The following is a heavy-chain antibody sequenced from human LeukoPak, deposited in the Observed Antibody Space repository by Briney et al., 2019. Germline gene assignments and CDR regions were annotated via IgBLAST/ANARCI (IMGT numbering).Heavy chain of an antibody. Sequence: GGSLRLSCAASGFTFSSYAMHWVRQAPGKGLEWVAVISYDGSNKYHADSVKDRFTISRDNSKNTLYLQMNSLRAEDTAVYYCARPTTLYYFDYWGQGTLVTVSS. D-gene: IGHD4-11*01. J-gene: IGHJ4*02. CDR2: ISYDGSNK. CDR3: ARPTTLYYFDY. V-gene: IGHV3-30-3*01. CDR1: GFTFSSYA.